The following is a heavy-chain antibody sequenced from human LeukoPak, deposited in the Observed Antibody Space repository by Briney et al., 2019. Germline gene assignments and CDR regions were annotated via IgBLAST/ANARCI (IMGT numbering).Heavy chain of an antibody. CDR3: AKADNDYGDYVSSS. CDR2: IRYDGSNK. CDR1: GFTFSSYG. V-gene: IGHV3-30*02. D-gene: IGHD4-17*01. J-gene: IGHJ5*02. Sequence: PGGSLILSCAASGFTFSSYGMHWVRQAPGKGLEWVAFIRYDGSNKYYADSVKGRFTISRDNSKNTLYLQMNSLRAEDTAVYYCAKADNDYGDYVSSSWGQGTLVTVSS.